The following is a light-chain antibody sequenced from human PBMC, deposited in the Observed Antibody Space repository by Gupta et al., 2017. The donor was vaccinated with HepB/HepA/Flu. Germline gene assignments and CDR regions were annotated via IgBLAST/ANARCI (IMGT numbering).Light chain of an antibody. J-gene: IGLJ1*01. V-gene: IGLV2-14*03. CDR1: SSDVGGYNY. Sequence: QSGLTHPASVSGSPGQPVTISCTGASSDVGGYNYVSWYQQHPGKAPKLMIYDVSNRPSGVSNRFSGSKSGNTASLTISGLQADDEADYYCSSYTSSSTSYVFGTGTKVTVL. CDR2: DVS. CDR3: SSYTSSSTSYV.